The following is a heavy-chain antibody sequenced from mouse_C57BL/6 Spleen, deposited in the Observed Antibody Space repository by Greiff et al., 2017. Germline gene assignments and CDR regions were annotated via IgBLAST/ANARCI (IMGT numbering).Heavy chain of an antibody. V-gene: IGHV5-9-1*02. Sequence: DVMLVESGEGLVKPGGSLKLSCAASGFTFSSYAMSWVRQTPEKRLEWVAYISSGGDYIYYADTVKGRFTISRDNARNTLYLQMSSLKSEDTAMYYCTRRRDDYDRAPFDYWGQGTTLTVSS. CDR3: TRRRDDYDRAPFDY. CDR2: ISSGGDYI. D-gene: IGHD2-4*01. CDR1: GFTFSSYA. J-gene: IGHJ2*01.